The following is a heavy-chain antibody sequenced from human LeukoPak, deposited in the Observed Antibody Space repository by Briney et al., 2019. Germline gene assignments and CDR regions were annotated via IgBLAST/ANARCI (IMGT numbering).Heavy chain of an antibody. CDR2: ISYDGSNK. J-gene: IGHJ3*02. Sequence: GSLRLSCAASGFTFSSYGMHWVRQAPGKGLEWVAVISYDGSNKYYADSVEGRFTISRDNSKNTLYLQMNSLRAEDTAVYYCANSYYYDSSGYLDAFDIWGQGTMVTVSS. CDR1: GFTFSSYG. V-gene: IGHV3-30*18. CDR3: ANSYYYDSSGYLDAFDI. D-gene: IGHD3-22*01.